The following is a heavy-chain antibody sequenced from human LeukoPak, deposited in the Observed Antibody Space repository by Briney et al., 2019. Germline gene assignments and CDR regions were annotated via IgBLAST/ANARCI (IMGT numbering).Heavy chain of an antibody. Sequence: SETLSLTCTVSGGSISSGGYYGSWIRQHPGKNLEWIGYIYYSASTYYNPSLKSRVTISVDTSKNQFSLKLSSVTAAGTAVYYCARSRSGSPEDFDYWGQGTLVTVSS. D-gene: IGHD1-26*01. CDR1: GGSISSGGYY. J-gene: IGHJ4*02. V-gene: IGHV4-31*03. CDR2: IYYSAST. CDR3: ARSRSGSPEDFDY.